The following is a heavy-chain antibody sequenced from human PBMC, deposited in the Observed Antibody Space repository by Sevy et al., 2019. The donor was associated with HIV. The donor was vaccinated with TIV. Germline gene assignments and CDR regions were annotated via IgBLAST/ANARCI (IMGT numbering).Heavy chain of an antibody. D-gene: IGHD3-3*01. CDR1: GGTFSSYA. J-gene: IGHJ4*02. CDR2: IIPIFGTA. CDR3: ARDGAFLEWYYFDY. Sequence: ASVKVSCKASGGTFSSYAISWVRQAPGQGLEWMGGIIPIFGTANYAQKFQGRVTITADESRSTAYMELSSLRSEDTAVYYCARDGAFLEWYYFDYWGQGTLVTVSS. V-gene: IGHV1-69*13.